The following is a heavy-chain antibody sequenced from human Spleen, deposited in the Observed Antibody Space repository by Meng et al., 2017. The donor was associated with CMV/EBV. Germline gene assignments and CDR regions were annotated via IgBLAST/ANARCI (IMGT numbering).Heavy chain of an antibody. Sequence: GESLKISCTASGFTFSDYYMNWVRQAPGKGLEWVSYISSSGSTIYYADSVKGRFTISRDNAKNSLYLQMNSLRAEDTAVYYCARGPPSGYYYYYGMDVWGQGTTVTVSS. CDR1: GFTFSDYY. CDR2: ISSSGSTI. V-gene: IGHV3-11*04. CDR3: ARGPPSGYYYYYGMDV. J-gene: IGHJ6*02.